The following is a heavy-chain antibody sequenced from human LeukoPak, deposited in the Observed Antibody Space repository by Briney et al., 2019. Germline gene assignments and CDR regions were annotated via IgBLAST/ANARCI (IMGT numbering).Heavy chain of an antibody. CDR1: GFVFSIYT. CDR2: ISGSGGST. V-gene: IGHV3-23*01. J-gene: IGHJ4*02. D-gene: IGHD3-10*01. CDR3: AKAYGSGSYGSIFDY. Sequence: GGSLRLSCSASGFVFSIYTMYWVRQAPGKGLEWVSAISGSGGSTYYADSVKGRFTISRDNSKNTLYLQMNSLRAEDTAVYYCAKAYGSGSYGSIFDYWGQGTLVTVSS.